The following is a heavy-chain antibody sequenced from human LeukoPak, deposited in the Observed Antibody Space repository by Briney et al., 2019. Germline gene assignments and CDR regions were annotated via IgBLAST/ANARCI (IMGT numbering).Heavy chain of an antibody. CDR3: ARDLIIGSERYAFDI. D-gene: IGHD2/OR15-2a*01. Sequence: GASVKVSCKASGYTFTSYGISWVRQAPGQGLEWMGWISAYNGNTNYAQKLQGRVTMTTDTSTSTAYMELRSLRSDDTAVYYCARDLIIGSERYAFDIWGQGTMVTVSS. CDR1: GYTFTSYG. CDR2: ISAYNGNT. V-gene: IGHV1-18*01. J-gene: IGHJ3*02.